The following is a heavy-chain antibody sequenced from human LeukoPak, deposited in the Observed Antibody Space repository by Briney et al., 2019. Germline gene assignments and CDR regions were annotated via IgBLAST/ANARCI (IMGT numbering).Heavy chain of an antibody. Sequence: GSLRLSCAASGFXFSSFEMHWVRQAPGKGLEWVSYISSSGDTLYYANSMKGRFTISRDNAKNSLYLQMNSLRAEDTAVYYCVGADYDILTGYYIDYWGQGTLVTVSS. D-gene: IGHD3-9*01. CDR3: VGADYDILTGYYIDY. V-gene: IGHV3-48*03. CDR1: GFXFSSFE. J-gene: IGHJ4*02. CDR2: ISSSGDTL.